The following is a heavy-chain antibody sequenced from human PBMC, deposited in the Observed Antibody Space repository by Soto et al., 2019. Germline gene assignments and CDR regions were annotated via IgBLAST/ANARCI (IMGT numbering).Heavy chain of an antibody. CDR3: ARPEGGYGSGYSWFDP. V-gene: IGHV4-39*01. J-gene: IGHJ5*02. Sequence: SETLSLTCSVSGRSISEINSYWGWIRQTPGEGLEWIGTIHHTGSTYYNPSLKSRVIISLDTSKNQFSLKLSSVTAADTALYYCARPEGGYGSGYSWFDPWGQGTRVTVSS. CDR2: IHHTGST. D-gene: IGHD5-12*01. CDR1: GRSISEINSY.